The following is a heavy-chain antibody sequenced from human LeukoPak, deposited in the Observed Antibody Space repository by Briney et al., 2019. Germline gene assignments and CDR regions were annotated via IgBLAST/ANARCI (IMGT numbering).Heavy chain of an antibody. V-gene: IGHV4-4*07. J-gene: IGHJ2*01. CDR3: ARVSSYYDILTGYYNHWYFDL. Sequence: SETLSLTCTVSGGSISSYYWSWIRQPAGKGLEWIGRIYTSGSTNYNPSLKSRVTMSVDTSKNQFSLKLSSVTAADTAVYYCARVSSYYDILTGYYNHWYFDLWGRGNLVTVSS. CDR1: GGSISSYY. D-gene: IGHD3-9*01. CDR2: IYTSGST.